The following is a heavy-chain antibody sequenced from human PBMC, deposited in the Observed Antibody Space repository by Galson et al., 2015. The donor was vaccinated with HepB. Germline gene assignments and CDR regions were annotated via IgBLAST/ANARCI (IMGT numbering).Heavy chain of an antibody. CDR2: INTNTGNP. CDR3: ARDSEDTAYYYGMDV. Sequence: SVKVSCKASGYTFTSYAMNWVRQAPGQGLEWMGWINTNTGNPTYAQGFTGRFVFSLDTSVSTAYLQISSLKAEDTAVYYCARDSEDTAYYYGMDVWGQGTTVTVSS. J-gene: IGHJ6*02. CDR1: GYTFTSYA. D-gene: IGHD2-15*01. V-gene: IGHV7-4-1*02.